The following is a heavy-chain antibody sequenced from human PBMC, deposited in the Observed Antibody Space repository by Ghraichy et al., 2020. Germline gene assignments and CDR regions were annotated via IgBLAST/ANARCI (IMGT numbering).Heavy chain of an antibody. CDR3: ARGQPDIVVVPAASLDDAFDI. Sequence: SETLSLTCAVYGGSFSGYYWSWIRQPPGKGLEWIGEINHSGSTNYNPSLKSRVTISVDTSKNRFSLKLRSVTAADTAVYYCARGQPDIVVVPAASLDDAFDIWGQGTMVTVSS. D-gene: IGHD2-2*01. V-gene: IGHV4-34*01. J-gene: IGHJ3*02. CDR2: INHSGST. CDR1: GGSFSGYY.